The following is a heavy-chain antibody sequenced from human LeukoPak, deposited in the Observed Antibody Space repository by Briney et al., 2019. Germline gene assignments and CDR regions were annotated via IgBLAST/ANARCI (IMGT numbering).Heavy chain of an antibody. Sequence: PSETLSLTCTVSGYSISSGYYWGWIRQPPGKGLEWIGSIYHSGSTNYNPSLKSRVTISVDTSKNQFSLKLSSVTAADTAVYYCAKGDWNYFDYWGQGTLVTVSS. J-gene: IGHJ4*02. CDR2: IYHSGST. V-gene: IGHV4-38-2*02. D-gene: IGHD1-1*01. CDR1: GYSISSGYY. CDR3: AKGDWNYFDY.